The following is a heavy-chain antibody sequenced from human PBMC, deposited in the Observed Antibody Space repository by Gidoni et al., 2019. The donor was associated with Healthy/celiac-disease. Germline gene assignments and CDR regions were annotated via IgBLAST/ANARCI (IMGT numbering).Heavy chain of an antibody. CDR1: GYY. D-gene: IGHD2-21*01. J-gene: IGHJ4*02. Sequence: GYYWSWIRQHPGKGLEWIGYIYYSGSTYYNPSLKSRVTISVDTSKNQFSLKLSSVTAADTAVYYCAREHREHGNFDYWGQGTLVTVSS. CDR2: IYYSGST. V-gene: IGHV4-31*02. CDR3: AREHREHGNFDY.